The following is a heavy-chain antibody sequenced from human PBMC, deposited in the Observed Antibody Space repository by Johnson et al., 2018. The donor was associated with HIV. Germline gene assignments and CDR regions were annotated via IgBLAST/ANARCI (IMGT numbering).Heavy chain of an antibody. D-gene: IGHD3-22*01. Sequence: VLLVESGGDVVQPGRSLRLSCAASGFTFSSYDMHWVRQATGKGLEWVSAIGTAGDTYYPGSVKGRFTISRENAKNSLYLQMNRLRAEDTAFYYCAREGHYDSRLGAFDIWGQGTMVTVSS. CDR1: GFTFSSYD. CDR2: IGTAGDT. V-gene: IGHV3-13*01. CDR3: AREGHYDSRLGAFDI. J-gene: IGHJ3*02.